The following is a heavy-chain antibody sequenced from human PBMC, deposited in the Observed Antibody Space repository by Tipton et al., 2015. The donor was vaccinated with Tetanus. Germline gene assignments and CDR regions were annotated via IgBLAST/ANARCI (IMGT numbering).Heavy chain of an antibody. D-gene: IGHD3-3*01. Sequence: TLSLTCAVYGGSFSGYYWSWIRQPPGKGLEWIGEINHSGSTSYNPSLKSRVTISVDTSKNQFSLKLSSVTAADTAVYYCARLERFPRVGDPIDAFDIWGQGTMVTVSS. CDR1: GGSFSGYY. V-gene: IGHV4-34*01. CDR2: INHSGST. CDR3: ARLERFPRVGDPIDAFDI. J-gene: IGHJ3*02.